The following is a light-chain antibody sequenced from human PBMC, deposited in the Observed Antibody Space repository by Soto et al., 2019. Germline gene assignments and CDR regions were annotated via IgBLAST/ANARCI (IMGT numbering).Light chain of an antibody. CDR1: QSVSGSY. J-gene: IGKJ1*01. Sequence: EIVLTQSPGILSLSPGERATLSCRASQSVSGSYLAWYQQKPGHAPRLLIYGASSRATGIPDRFSGSGSGTDFTLTISRLEPEDFAVYYCQQYGRSPKTFGQGTKV. CDR2: GAS. V-gene: IGKV3-20*01. CDR3: QQYGRSPKT.